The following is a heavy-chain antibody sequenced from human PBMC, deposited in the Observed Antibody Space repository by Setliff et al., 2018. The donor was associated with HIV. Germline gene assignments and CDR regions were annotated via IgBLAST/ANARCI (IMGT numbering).Heavy chain of an antibody. CDR2: IIPIFGKA. D-gene: IGHD3-10*01. CDR3: ANLVIIKSYFDY. V-gene: IGHV1-69*13. CDR1: GGTFSSYA. Sequence: SVKVSCKASGGTFSSYAINWVRQAPGQGLEWMGGIIPIFGKANYAQKFQGRVTITADESTNTAYMEMSSLRSEDTAVYYCANLVIIKSYFDYWGQGTLVTSPQ. J-gene: IGHJ4*02.